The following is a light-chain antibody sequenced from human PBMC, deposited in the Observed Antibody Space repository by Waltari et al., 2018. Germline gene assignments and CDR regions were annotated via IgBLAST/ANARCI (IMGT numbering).Light chain of an antibody. J-gene: IGLJ2*01. CDR3: CSYASGSTII. Sequence: QSALTQPASVSGSPGQSITISCTGTSNDVGSYNLVSWYQRHPGKAPELLIYEGSKRPSGVSNLCAGSKSGNTASLTISGLQAEDEADYFCCSYASGSTIIFGGGTKLTVL. V-gene: IGLV2-23*01. CDR1: SNDVGSYNL. CDR2: EGS.